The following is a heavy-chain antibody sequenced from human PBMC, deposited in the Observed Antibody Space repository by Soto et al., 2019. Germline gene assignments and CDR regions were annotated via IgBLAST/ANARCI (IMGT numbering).Heavy chain of an antibody. Sequence: PVGSLRLSCAASGFTFSSYGMHWVRQAPGKGLEWVAVIWYDGSNKYYADSVKGRFTISRDNSKNTLYLQMNSLRAEDTAVYYCARDGVPGDRDFWSGLVYYGMDVWGQGTTVTV. V-gene: IGHV3-33*01. D-gene: IGHD3-3*01. CDR2: IWYDGSNK. CDR3: ARDGVPGDRDFWSGLVYYGMDV. CDR1: GFTFSSYG. J-gene: IGHJ6*02.